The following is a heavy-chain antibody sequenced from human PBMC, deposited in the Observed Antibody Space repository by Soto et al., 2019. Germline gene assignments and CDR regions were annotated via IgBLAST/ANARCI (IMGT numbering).Heavy chain of an antibody. Sequence: EVHLVESGGGLVQPGGSLRVSCAASGFTFSNYAMNWVRQAPGKGLEWVSYISIGSGSIFYADSVKGRFTISRDDAKNSLYLQINPLRDEDTAVYYFVRDDRWAFDFWGQGTMVTVSS. CDR2: ISIGSGSI. V-gene: IGHV3-48*02. D-gene: IGHD3-22*01. CDR1: GFTFSNYA. CDR3: VRDDRWAFDF. J-gene: IGHJ3*01.